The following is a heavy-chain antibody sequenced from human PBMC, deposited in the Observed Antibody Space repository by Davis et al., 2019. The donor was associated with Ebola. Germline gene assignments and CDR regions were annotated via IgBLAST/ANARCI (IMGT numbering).Heavy chain of an antibody. D-gene: IGHD1-26*01. CDR3: ARGGGSSKRTMGY. CDR1: GYTFISYD. CDR2: INPNSGGT. V-gene: IGHV1-2*04. J-gene: IGHJ4*02. Sequence: ASVKVSCKASGYTFISYDINWVRQAPGQGLEWMGWINPNSGGTNYAQKFQGWVTMTRDTSISTAYMELSRLRSDDTAVYYCARGGGSSKRTMGYWGQGTLVTVSS.